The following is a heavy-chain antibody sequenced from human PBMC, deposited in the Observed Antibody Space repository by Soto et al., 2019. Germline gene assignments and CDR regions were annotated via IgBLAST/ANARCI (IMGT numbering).Heavy chain of an antibody. CDR2: ISGSGGTT. D-gene: IGHD6-19*01. Sequence: GGSLRLSCAASEVTFSSYAMSWVRQAPGKGLEWVSAISGSGGTTYYADSVKGRFTFSRDNSKNTLYLQMNSLRAEDTAVYYCAKTANGWFSAFDIWGQGTMVTVSS. J-gene: IGHJ3*02. V-gene: IGHV3-23*01. CDR1: EVTFSSYA. CDR3: AKTANGWFSAFDI.